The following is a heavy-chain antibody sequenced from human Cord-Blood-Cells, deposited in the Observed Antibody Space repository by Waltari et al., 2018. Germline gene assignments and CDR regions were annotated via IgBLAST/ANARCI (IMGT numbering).Heavy chain of an antibody. CDR1: GSSISSSSYY. J-gene: IGHJ3*02. Sequence: QLQLQESGPGLVKPSETLSLTCTVSGSSISSSSYYWGWIRQPPGKGLEWIGSIYYSGSTYYNPSLKSRVTISVDTSKNQFSLKLSSVTAADTAVYYCARDRAVAASDYTIDAFDIWGQGTMVTVSS. V-gene: IGHV4-39*01. D-gene: IGHD6-19*01. CDR2: IYYSGST. CDR3: ARDRAVAASDYTIDAFDI.